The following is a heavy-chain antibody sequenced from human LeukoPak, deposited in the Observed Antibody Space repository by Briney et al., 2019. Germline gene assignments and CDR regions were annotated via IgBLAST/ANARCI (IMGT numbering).Heavy chain of an antibody. CDR2: IVVGSGNT. J-gene: IGHJ6*02. Sequence: GTSVKVSCKASGFTFTSSAVQWVRQARGQRLEWIGWIVVGSGNTNYAQKFQERVTITRDMSTSTAYMELSSLRSEDTAVYYCAADKGDVLLWFGGSTYGMDVWGQGTTVTVSS. V-gene: IGHV1-58*01. CDR3: AADKGDVLLWFGGSTYGMDV. CDR1: GFTFTSSA. D-gene: IGHD3-10*01.